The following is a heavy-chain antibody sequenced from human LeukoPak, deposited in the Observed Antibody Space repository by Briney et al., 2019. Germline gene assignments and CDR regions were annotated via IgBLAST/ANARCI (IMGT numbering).Heavy chain of an antibody. D-gene: IGHD5-18*01. CDR2: IYYSGST. J-gene: IGHJ3*02. V-gene: IGHV4-59*01. CDR1: GGSISSYY. Sequence: SETLSLTCTVSGGSISSYYWSWIRQPPGKGLEWIGYIYYSGSTNYNPSLKSRVTISVDTSKNQFSLKLSSVTAADTAVYYCAKGGDTAMVSNVFDIGAKGTMVTV. CDR3: AKGGDTAMVSNVFDI.